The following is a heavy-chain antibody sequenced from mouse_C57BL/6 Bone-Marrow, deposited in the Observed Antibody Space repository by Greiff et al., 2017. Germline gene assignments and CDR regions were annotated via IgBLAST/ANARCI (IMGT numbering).Heavy chain of an antibody. CDR1: GFSLTRYG. Sequence: VQRVESGPGLVQPSQRLSITCTVPGFSLTRYGVHWVRQSPGKGLEWLGVLWSGGSTDYNAAFISRLSISKDMSKSQVLFKMNSLQADDTAIYYCARSYCLYYTMDYWGQGTSVTVSS. J-gene: IGHJ4*01. CDR2: LWSGGST. D-gene: IGHD1-1*01. V-gene: IGHV2-2*01. CDR3: ARSYCLYYTMDY.